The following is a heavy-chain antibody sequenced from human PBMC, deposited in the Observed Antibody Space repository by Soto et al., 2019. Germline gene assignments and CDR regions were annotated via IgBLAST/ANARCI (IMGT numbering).Heavy chain of an antibody. CDR1: GFTFSSYA. Sequence: GGSLRLSCAASGFTFSSYAMSWVRQAPGKGLEWVSTISGSAGNAYYADSVKGRFSISRDNSKNTLRLQMNSLRADDTAVYYCAKDGASWIYTPYYYRSTDVCGPAPTVT. CDR3: AKDGASWIYTPYYYRSTDV. V-gene: IGHV3-23*01. CDR2: ISGSAGNA. J-gene: IGHJ6*02. D-gene: IGHD5-12*01.